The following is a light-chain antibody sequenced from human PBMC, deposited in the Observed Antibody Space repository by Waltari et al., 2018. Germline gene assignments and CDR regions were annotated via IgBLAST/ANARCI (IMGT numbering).Light chain of an antibody. CDR2: LGS. J-gene: IGKJ3*01. CDR1: QSLLHSNGYNY. CDR3: MQALQTPRT. Sequence: DIVMTQSPLSQPVTPGEPASISCRSSQSLLHSNGYNYLDWYLQKPGQSPQLLIYLGSTRASGVPDRFSGSGSGTDFTLKISRVEAEDVGVYYCMQALQTPRTFGPGTKVDIK. V-gene: IGKV2-28*01.